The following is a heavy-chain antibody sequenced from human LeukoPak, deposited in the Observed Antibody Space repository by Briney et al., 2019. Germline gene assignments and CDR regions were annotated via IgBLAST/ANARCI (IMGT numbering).Heavy chain of an antibody. CDR1: GFTFSSYA. CDR3: AKDHRRYSSGWYGGGFFDI. D-gene: IGHD6-19*01. Sequence: GGSLRLSCAASGFTFSSYAMSWVRQAPGKGLEWVSAISGSGGSTYYADSVKGRFTISRDNSENTLYLQMNSLRAEDTAVDYCAKDHRRYSSGWYGGGFFDIRGQGTMVTVSS. J-gene: IGHJ3*02. V-gene: IGHV3-23*01. CDR2: ISGSGGST.